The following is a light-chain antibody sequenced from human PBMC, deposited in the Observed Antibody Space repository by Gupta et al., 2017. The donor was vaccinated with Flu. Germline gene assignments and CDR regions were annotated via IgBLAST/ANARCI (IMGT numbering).Light chain of an antibody. V-gene: IGKV1-39*01. CDR1: QSISSY. CDR2: AAS. J-gene: IGKJ2*03. CDR3: QQSYSTPYS. Sequence: DIQMTQSPSSLSASVGDRVTITCRASQSISSYFNLYQQKPGKATKLLIYAASSLQSGVPTRFSGSGSGTDFTLTVSILQQEDFATYYCQQSYSTPYSFGHGTKLEIK.